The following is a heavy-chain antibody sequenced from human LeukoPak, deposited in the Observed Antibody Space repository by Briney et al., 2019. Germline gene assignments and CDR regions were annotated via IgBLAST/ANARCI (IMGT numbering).Heavy chain of an antibody. V-gene: IGHV1-69*01. CDR1: RGTFSSFA. CDR3: ARNAASYNVLTGYYFNYYFDY. J-gene: IGHJ4*02. Sequence: ASVKVSCKSSRGTFSSFAVSWVRQAPGQGLEWMGEIIPIFDTTTYAQKFQGRITITVDHSTATAYMELSSLRSEDTAVYYCARNAASYNVLTGYYFNYYFDYWGQGTLVTVSS. D-gene: IGHD3-9*01. CDR2: IIPIFDTT.